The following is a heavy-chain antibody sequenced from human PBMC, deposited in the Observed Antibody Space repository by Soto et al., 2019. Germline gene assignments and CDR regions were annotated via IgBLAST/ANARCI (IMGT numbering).Heavy chain of an antibody. CDR3: ARGWFGPDV. Sequence: EVQLVESGGGLVQPGGSLRLSCAASGFTFSGRSMHWVRQAPGKGLVWVSGIDNAGTDSTYADSVKGRFTSSRDNAKNTLYLQMNRLSVEHTAVYYCARGWFGPDVWGKGTTVTVSS. J-gene: IGHJ6*04. V-gene: IGHV3-74*01. CDR1: GFTFSGRS. CDR2: IDNAGTDS. D-gene: IGHD3-10*01.